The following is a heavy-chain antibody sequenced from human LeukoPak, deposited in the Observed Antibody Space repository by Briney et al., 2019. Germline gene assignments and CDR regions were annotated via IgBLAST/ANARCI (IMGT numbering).Heavy chain of an antibody. Sequence: QPGRSLRLSCAASGFTFSSYGMHWVRQAPGKGLEWVAVIWYDGSNKYYADSVKGRFTISRDISKNTLYLQMNSLRAEDTAVYYCAKDRHSSGWYSDYWRQGTLVTVSS. J-gene: IGHJ4*02. CDR1: GFTFSSYG. V-gene: IGHV3-33*06. CDR2: IWYDGSNK. CDR3: AKDRHSSGWYSDY. D-gene: IGHD6-19*01.